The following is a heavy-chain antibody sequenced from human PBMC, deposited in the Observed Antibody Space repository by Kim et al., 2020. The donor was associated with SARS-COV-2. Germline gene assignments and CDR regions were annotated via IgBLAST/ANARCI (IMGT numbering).Heavy chain of an antibody. D-gene: IGHD6-19*01. CDR3: AKGRLISVAGPLDC. V-gene: IGHV3-9*01. Sequence: CADSVKGRFAIARDNAKNSLHLQMDGLRSEDRALYYCAKGRLISVAGPLDCWGQGTLVTVSA. J-gene: IGHJ4*02.